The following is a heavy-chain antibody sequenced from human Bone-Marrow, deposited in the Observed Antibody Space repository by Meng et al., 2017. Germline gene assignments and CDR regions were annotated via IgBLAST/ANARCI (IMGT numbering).Heavy chain of an antibody. J-gene: IGHJ4*02. CDR1: GYTFTGYY. CDR2: INPNSGGT. V-gene: IGHV1-2*06. CDR3: ATRHKWELVSFDY. Sequence: GQLVQSGGEVKKPGALVKVSCKASGYTFTGYYMHWVRQAPGQGLEWMGRINPNSGGTNYAQKFQGRVTMTRDTSISTAYMELSRLRSDDTAVYYCATRHKWELVSFDYWGQGTLVTVSS. D-gene: IGHD1-26*01.